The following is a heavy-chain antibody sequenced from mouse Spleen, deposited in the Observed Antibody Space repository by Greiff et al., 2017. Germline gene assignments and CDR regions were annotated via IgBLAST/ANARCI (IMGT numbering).Heavy chain of an antibody. V-gene: IGHV5-6*01. D-gene: IGHD1-1*02. Sequence: EVHLVESGGDLVKPGGSLKLSCAASGFTFSSYGMSWVRQTPDKRLEWVATISSGGSYTYYPDSVKGRFTISRDNAKNTLYLQMSSLKSEDTAMYYCARHDLWYRYFDVWGAGTTVTVSS. J-gene: IGHJ1*01. CDR3: ARHDLWYRYFDV. CDR1: GFTFSSYG. CDR2: ISSGGSYT.